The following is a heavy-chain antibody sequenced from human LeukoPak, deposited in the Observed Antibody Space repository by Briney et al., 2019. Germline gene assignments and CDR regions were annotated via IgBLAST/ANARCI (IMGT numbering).Heavy chain of an antibody. CDR2: IYYDGTT. J-gene: IGHJ3*02. CDR3: ARHFRREVLIGSAFDI. Sequence: SETLSLTCTASGGSISTTSYYWAWIRQPPGKGLEWIVNIYYDGTTYYNPSLKSRVTTSIDTSKKQFSLNLSAVTATDTAVYYCARHFRREVLIGSAFDIWGQGTMVTVSS. CDR1: GGSISTTSYY. V-gene: IGHV4-39*01. D-gene: IGHD3-22*01.